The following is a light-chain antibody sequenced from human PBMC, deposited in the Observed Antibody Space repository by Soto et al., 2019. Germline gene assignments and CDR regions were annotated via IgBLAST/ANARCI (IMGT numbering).Light chain of an antibody. V-gene: IGLV1-40*01. CDR1: SSNIGAGYD. CDR2: GNS. CDR3: QSFDSSLGGSKV. J-gene: IGLJ2*01. Sequence: QSVLTQPPSVSGAPGQRVTISCTGSSSNIGAGYDVHWYQQVPGTAPKLLIYGNSNRPSGVPDRFSGSKSGTSASLAITGLQAEDEADYSCQSFDSSLGGSKVFGGGTKLTVL.